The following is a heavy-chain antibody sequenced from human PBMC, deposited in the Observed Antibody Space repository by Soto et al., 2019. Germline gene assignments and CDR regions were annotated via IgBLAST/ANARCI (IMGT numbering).Heavy chain of an antibody. CDR1: GYTFTSYG. D-gene: IGHD2-15*01. CDR3: AREESMLGSGY. Sequence: GASEKVSCKASGYTFTSYGISWVQQAPGQGLEWMGWISAYNGNTNYAQKLQGRVTMTTDTSTSTAYMELRSLRSVDTAVYYCAREESMLGSGYWGQGTLGTVSS. J-gene: IGHJ4*02. CDR2: ISAYNGNT. V-gene: IGHV1-18*01.